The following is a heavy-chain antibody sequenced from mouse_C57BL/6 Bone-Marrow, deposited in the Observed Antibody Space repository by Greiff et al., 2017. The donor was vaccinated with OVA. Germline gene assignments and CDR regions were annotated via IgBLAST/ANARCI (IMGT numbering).Heavy chain of an antibody. CDR2: INSDGGST. Sequence: DVHLVDSGGGLVQPGESLKLSCESNEYEFPSHDMSWVRKTPEKRLELVAAINSDGGSTYYPDTMERRFIISRDNTKKTLYLQMSSLRSEDTALYYCARQLRLTWFAYWGQGTLVTVSA. V-gene: IGHV5-2*01. D-gene: IGHD3-2*02. J-gene: IGHJ3*01. CDR1: EYEFPSHD. CDR3: ARQLRLTWFAY.